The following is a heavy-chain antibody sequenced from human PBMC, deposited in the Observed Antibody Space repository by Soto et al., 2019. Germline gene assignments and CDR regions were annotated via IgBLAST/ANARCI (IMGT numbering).Heavy chain of an antibody. J-gene: IGHJ4*02. CDR1: GFTFSSYA. V-gene: IGHV3-64*01. CDR3: ARDRIAAAGTLYFDY. Sequence: EVQLVESGGGLVQPGGSLRLSCAASGFTFSSYAMHWVRQAPGKGLEYVSAISSNGGSTYYANSVKGRFTISRDNSKNTLYLQMGSLRAEDMAVYYCARDRIAAAGTLYFDYWVQGTLVTVSS. CDR2: ISSNGGST. D-gene: IGHD6-13*01.